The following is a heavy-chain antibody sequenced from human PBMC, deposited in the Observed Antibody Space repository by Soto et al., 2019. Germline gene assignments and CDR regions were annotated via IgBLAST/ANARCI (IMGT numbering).Heavy chain of an antibody. CDR1: GGSISGSY. Sequence: SETLSLTCSVSGGSISGSYWSWIRQSPGKGLEWLGYVYYTGSTNYSLSLRCRVSCSVDTDKNELHLNLSSVTAADPGWFFYASGCACQRSHIDYWGQGTQVTVSS. CDR3: ASGCACQRSHIDY. CDR2: VYYTGST. J-gene: IGHJ4*02. V-gene: IGHV4-59*01. D-gene: IGHD6-25*01.